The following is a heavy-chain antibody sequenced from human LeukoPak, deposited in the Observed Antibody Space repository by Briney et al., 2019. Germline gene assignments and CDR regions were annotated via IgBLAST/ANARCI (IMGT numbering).Heavy chain of an antibody. CDR1: GFTFSSYS. Sequence: GGSLRLSCAASGFTFSSYSMNWVRQAPGKGLEWVSSISSSSSYIYYADSVKGRFTISRDNAKNSLYLQMNSLRAEDTAVYYCAGGVAVAGSPYCYYYGMDVWGQGTTVTVSS. V-gene: IGHV3-21*01. D-gene: IGHD6-19*01. J-gene: IGHJ6*02. CDR3: AGGVAVAGSPYCYYYGMDV. CDR2: ISSSSSYI.